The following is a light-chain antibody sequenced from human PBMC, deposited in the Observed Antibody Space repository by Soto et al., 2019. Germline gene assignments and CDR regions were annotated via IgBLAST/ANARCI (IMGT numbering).Light chain of an antibody. Sequence: QSVLTQPPSASGSPGQSVTISCTGTSSDIGVYNFVSWYQQHPGKAPKLILSEVNKRPAGVPDRFSGSKSGNTASLTVSGLQAEDEADYYCSSYTSSSTYVFGTGTKLTVL. CDR2: EVN. J-gene: IGLJ1*01. CDR1: SSDIGVYNF. V-gene: IGLV2-8*01. CDR3: SSYTSSSTYV.